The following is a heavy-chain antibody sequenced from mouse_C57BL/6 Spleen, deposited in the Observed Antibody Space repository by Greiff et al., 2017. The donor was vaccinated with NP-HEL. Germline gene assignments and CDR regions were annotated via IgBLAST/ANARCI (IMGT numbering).Heavy chain of an antibody. CDR1: GYAFTNYL. V-gene: IGHV1-54*01. J-gene: IGHJ2*01. CDR2: INPGSGGT. D-gene: IGHD1-1*01. Sequence: QVQLKESGAELVRPGTSVKVSCKASGYAFTNYLIEWVKQRPGQGLEWIGVINPGSGGTNYNEKFKGKATLTADKSSSTAYMQLSSLTSEDSAVYFCARRDYYGSSFSDYWGQGTTLTVSS. CDR3: ARRDYYGSSFSDY.